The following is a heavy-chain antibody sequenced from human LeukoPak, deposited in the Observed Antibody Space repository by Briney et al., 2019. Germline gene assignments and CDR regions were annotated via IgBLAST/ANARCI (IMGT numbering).Heavy chain of an antibody. CDR1: GGSISSSSYY. D-gene: IGHD2-2*03. CDR3: ARQGMDGETDQYYFDY. CDR2: IYYRGST. J-gene: IGHJ4*02. Sequence: PSETLSLTCTVSGGSISSSSYYWGWIRQPPGKGLEWIGSIYYRGSTYYNPSLKSRVNISVDTSKNQFSLKLSSVTAADTAVYYCARQGMDGETDQYYFDYWGQGTLVTVSS. V-gene: IGHV4-39*01.